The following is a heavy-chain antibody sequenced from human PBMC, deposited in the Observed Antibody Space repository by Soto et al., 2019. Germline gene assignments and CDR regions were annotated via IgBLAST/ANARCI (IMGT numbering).Heavy chain of an antibody. V-gene: IGHV3-23*01. D-gene: IGHD2-15*01. CDR2: ISGSGGST. CDR3: AKDGVVAASYYYYYYMDV. J-gene: IGHJ6*03. CDR1: GFTFSSYA. Sequence: EVQLLESGGGLVQPGGSLRLSCAASGFTFSSYAMSWVRQAPGKGLEWVSAISGSGGSTYYADSVKGRFTISSDNSKNTLYLQMNSLRAEDTAVYYGAKDGVVAASYYYYYYMDVWGKGTTVTVSS.